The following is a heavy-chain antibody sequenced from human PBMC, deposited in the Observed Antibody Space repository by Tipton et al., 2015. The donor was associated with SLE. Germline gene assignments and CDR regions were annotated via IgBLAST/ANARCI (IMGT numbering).Heavy chain of an antibody. D-gene: IGHD6-19*01. J-gene: IGHJ3*02. CDR2: IYYSGST. CDR1: GGSISSYY. V-gene: IGHV4-59*08. Sequence: LRLSCTVSGGSISSYYWSWIRQLPGKGLEWIGYIYYSGSTNYSPSLKSRVTISVDTSKNQFSLKLSSVTAADTAVYYCARAPRLGAFDIWGQGTMVTVSS. CDR3: ARAPRLGAFDI.